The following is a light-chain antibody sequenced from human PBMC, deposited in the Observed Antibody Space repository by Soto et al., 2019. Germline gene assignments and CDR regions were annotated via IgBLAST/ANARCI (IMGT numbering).Light chain of an antibody. J-gene: IGKJ1*01. CDR3: QQCGSSPET. V-gene: IGKV3-20*01. CDR1: QSVSSSY. CDR2: GAP. Sequence: IMFTQSPCTLSLYQGERATLSCRASQSVSSSYLAWYQQKPGQAPRLLIYGAPSRATGIPDRFSGSGSGTDFTLTISRLEPEDFAVYYCQQCGSSPETFGQGTKVDI.